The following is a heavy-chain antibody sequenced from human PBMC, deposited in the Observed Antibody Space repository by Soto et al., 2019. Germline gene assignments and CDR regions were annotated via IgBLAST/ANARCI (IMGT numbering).Heavy chain of an antibody. J-gene: IGHJ4*02. CDR1: GFTFSSYA. V-gene: IGHV3-64*01. CDR2: ISSNGGST. CDR3: ARDLSRSWSRTGYYFDY. D-gene: IGHD6-13*01. Sequence: PGGSLRLSCAASGFTFSSYAMHWVRQAPGKGLEYVSAISSNGGSTYYANSVKGRFTISRDNSKNTLYLQMGSLRAEDMAVYYCARDLSRSWSRTGYYFDYWGQGTLVTVSS.